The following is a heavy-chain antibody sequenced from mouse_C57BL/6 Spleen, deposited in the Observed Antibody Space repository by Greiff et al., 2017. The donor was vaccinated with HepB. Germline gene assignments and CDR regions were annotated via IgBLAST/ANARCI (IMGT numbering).Heavy chain of an antibody. J-gene: IGHJ2*01. V-gene: IGHV1-15*01. CDR1: GYTFTDYE. Sequence: QVQLQQSGAELVRPGASVTLSCKASGYTFTDYEMHWVKQTPVHGLEWIGAIDPETGGTAYNQKFKGKAILTADKSSSTAYMELRSLTSEDSAVYYCTREKGDYDDDWGQGTTLTVSS. CDR3: TREKGDYDDD. D-gene: IGHD2-4*01. CDR2: IDPETGGT.